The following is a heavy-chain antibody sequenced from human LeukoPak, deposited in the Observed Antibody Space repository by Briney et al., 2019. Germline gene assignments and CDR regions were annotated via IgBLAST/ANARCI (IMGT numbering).Heavy chain of an antibody. V-gene: IGHV3-15*01. CDR3: ARLGQGGYSYGFDY. J-gene: IGHJ4*02. CDR2: IKSKTDGGTT. D-gene: IGHD5-18*01. Sequence: GGSLRLSCAASGFTFSNAWMSWVRQAPGKGLEWVGRIKSKTDGGTTDYAAPVKGRFTISRDDSKNTLYLQMNSLKTEDTAVYYCARLGQGGYSYGFDYWGQGTLVTVSS. CDR1: GFTFSNAW.